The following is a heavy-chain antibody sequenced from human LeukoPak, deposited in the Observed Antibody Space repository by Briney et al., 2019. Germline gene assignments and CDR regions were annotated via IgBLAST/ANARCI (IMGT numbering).Heavy chain of an antibody. CDR2: IKSKTDGGTT. J-gene: IGHJ6*03. CDR1: GFTFSNAW. CDR3: TTDFDDYPPYYYMDV. D-gene: IGHD3-16*01. V-gene: IGHV3-15*01. Sequence: SGGSLRLSCAASGFTFSNAWMSWVRQAPGKGLEWVGRIKSKTDGGTTDYAAPVKGRFTISRDDSKNTLYLQMNSLKTEDTAVYYCTTDFDDYPPYYYMDVWGKGTTVTVSS.